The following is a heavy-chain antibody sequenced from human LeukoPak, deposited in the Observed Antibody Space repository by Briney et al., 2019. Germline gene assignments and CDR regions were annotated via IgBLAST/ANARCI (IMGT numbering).Heavy chain of an antibody. Sequence: SETLSLTCTVSGGXINNYYWSWIRQPPGKGLEWIGYIDHRGNTNYNPSLKSRVTMSVDTSKNQFSLKLSSVTAADTAVYYCARHGTLDYWGQGTLVTVSS. CDR1: GGXINNYY. CDR2: IDHRGNT. J-gene: IGHJ4*02. V-gene: IGHV4-59*08. CDR3: ARHGTLDY. D-gene: IGHD1-26*01.